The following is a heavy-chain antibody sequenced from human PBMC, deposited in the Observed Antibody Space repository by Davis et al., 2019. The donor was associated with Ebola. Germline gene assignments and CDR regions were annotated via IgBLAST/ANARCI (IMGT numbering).Heavy chain of an antibody. CDR2: ISSSSSTI. V-gene: IGHV3-48*02. D-gene: IGHD3-3*01. J-gene: IGHJ5*02. CDR1: GFTFSSYS. CDR3: ARGLRFLEWLRGCWFDP. Sequence: GGSLRLSCAASGFTFSSYSMNWVRQAPGKGLEWVSYISSSSSTIYYADSVKGRFTISRDNAKNSLYLQMNSLRDEDTAVYYCARGLRFLEWLRGCWFDPWGQGTLVTVSS.